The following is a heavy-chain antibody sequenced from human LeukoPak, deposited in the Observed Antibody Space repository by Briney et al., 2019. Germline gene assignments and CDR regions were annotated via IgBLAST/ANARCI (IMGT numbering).Heavy chain of an antibody. CDR2: IWYDGSNK. CDR3: ARFATGYSCGPDAFDI. Sequence: GRSLRLSCAASGFTFSSYGMHWVRQAPGKGLEWVAVIWYDGSNKYYADSVKGRFTISRDNSKNTLYLQMNSLRAEDTAVYYCARFATGYSCGPDAFDIWGQGTMVTVSS. CDR1: GFTFSSYG. V-gene: IGHV3-33*01. D-gene: IGHD5-18*01. J-gene: IGHJ3*02.